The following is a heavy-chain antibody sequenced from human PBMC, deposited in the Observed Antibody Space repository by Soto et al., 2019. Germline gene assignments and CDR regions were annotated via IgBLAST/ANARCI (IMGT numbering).Heavy chain of an antibody. CDR2: IYYTGST. Sequence: QVQLQESGPGLVKPSETLSLTCTVSGGSISAYYWSWIRQPPGKGLEWIGRIYYTGSTNYNSSLGSRVTISLDTVGVHYSLMLSSVTAADTAVYYCARTLVSGYSDSWGQGALVTVSS. CDR1: GGSISAYY. J-gene: IGHJ4*02. V-gene: IGHV4-59*01. CDR3: ARTLVSGYSDS. D-gene: IGHD3-9*01.